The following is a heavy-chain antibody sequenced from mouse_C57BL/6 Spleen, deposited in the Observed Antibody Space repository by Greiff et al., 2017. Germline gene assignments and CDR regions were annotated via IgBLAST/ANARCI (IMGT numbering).Heavy chain of an antibody. D-gene: IGHD3-2*02. J-gene: IGHJ3*01. Sequence: VQLQQSGAELVKPWASEKISCKASGYAFSSYWMNCVKQRPGKGLEWIGQIYPGDGDTNYNGKFKGKATLTADKSSSTAYMQLSSLTSEDSAVYFCARSGDGGFAYWGQGTLVTVSA. CDR2: IYPGDGDT. CDR3: ARSGDGGFAY. V-gene: IGHV1-80*01. CDR1: GYAFSSYW.